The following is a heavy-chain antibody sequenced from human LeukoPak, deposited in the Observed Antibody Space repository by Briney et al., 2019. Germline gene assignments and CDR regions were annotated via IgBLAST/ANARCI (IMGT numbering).Heavy chain of an antibody. V-gene: IGHV3-30*02. CDR3: ARDGGYYYDSSGQDY. J-gene: IGHJ4*02. CDR2: IRSEGSDK. Sequence: GGSLRLSCAASGFTFSSYGMHWVRQPPGEGREWVAFIRSEGSDKYYADSVKGRFTISRDNSKNTLYLQMNSLRAEDTAVYYCARDGGYYYDSSGQDYWGQGTLVTVSS. CDR1: GFTFSSYG. D-gene: IGHD3-22*01.